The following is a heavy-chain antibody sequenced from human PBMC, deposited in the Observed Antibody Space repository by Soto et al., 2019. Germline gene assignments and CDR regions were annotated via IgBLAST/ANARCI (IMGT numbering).Heavy chain of an antibody. Sequence: SETLSLTCTVSGGSISSGDYYWSWIRQPPGKGLEWIGYIYYSGSTYYNPSLKSRVTISVDTSKNQFSLKLSSVTAADTAVYYCARGGSSYYYYYGMDVWGQGTTVTVSS. CDR3: ARGGSSYYYYYGMDV. CDR1: GGSISSGDYY. J-gene: IGHJ6*02. V-gene: IGHV4-30-4*01. CDR2: IYYSGST. D-gene: IGHD1-26*01.